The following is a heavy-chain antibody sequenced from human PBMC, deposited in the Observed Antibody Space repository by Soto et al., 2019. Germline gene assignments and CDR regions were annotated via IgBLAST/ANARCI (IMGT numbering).Heavy chain of an antibody. V-gene: IGHV1-2*04. CDR3: ARGSQGFWSGYYYFDY. CDR2: INPNSGGT. D-gene: IGHD3-3*01. Sequence: GASVKVSCKASGYTFTGYYMHWVRHAPGQGLEWMGWINPNSGGTNYAQKFQGWVTMTRDTSISTAYMELSRLRSDDTAVYYCARGSQGFWSGYYYFDYWGQGTLVTVSS. J-gene: IGHJ4*02. CDR1: GYTFTGYY.